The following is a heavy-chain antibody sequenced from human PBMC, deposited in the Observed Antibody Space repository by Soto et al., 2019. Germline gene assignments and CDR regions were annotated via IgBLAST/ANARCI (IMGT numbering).Heavy chain of an antibody. CDR1: GGSSSSYY. V-gene: IGHV4-59*12. CDR3: ARGPPPARVTTRALWFDP. D-gene: IGHD4-17*01. CDR2: IYYSGST. J-gene: IGHJ5*02. Sequence: SETLSLTCTVSGGSSSSYYWSWIRQPAGKGLEWIGYIYYSGSTNYNPSLKSRVTISVDTSKNQFSLKLSSVTAADTAVYYCARGPPPARVTTRALWFDPWGQGTLVTVSS.